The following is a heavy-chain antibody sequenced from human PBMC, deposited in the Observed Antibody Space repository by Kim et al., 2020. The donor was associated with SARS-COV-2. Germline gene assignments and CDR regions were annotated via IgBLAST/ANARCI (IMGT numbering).Heavy chain of an antibody. CDR3: ARGEAAAGSYYYYYGMDV. CDR2: IYHSGST. V-gene: IGHV4-30-2*01. Sequence: SETLSLTCAVSGGSISSGGYSWSWIRQPPGKGLEWIGYIYHSGSTYYNPSLKSRVTISVDRSKNQFSLKLSSVTAADTAVYYCARGEAAAGSYYYYYGMDVWGQGTTVTVSS. CDR1: GGSISSGGYS. D-gene: IGHD6-13*01. J-gene: IGHJ6*02.